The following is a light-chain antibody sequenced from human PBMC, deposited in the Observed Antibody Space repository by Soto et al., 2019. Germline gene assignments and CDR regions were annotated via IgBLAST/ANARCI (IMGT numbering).Light chain of an antibody. CDR1: QTISSW. Sequence: DIQMTHSPSTLSGSVGDRVTITCRASQTISSWLAWYQQKPGKAPKLLIYKASTLKSGVPPRFGGSGSGTDFTLTVSSLQPEDFATYYCQQHFMYPPTFGPGTKV. CDR2: KAS. CDR3: QQHFMYPPT. J-gene: IGKJ3*01. V-gene: IGKV1-5*03.